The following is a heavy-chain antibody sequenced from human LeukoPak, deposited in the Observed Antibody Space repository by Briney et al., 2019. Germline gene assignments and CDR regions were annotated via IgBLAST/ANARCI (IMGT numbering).Heavy chain of an antibody. CDR1: GGTFSSYA. CDR2: IIPILGIA. V-gene: IGHV1-69*04. J-gene: IGHJ6*03. D-gene: IGHD4-23*01. CDR3: ARAAYGGSPVDQGYMDV. Sequence: SVKVSCKASGGTFSSYAISWVRQAPGQGLEWMGRIIPILGIADYAQKFQGRVTITADKSTSTAYMELSSLRSEDTSVYYCARAAYGGSPVDQGYMDVWGKGTTVTVSS.